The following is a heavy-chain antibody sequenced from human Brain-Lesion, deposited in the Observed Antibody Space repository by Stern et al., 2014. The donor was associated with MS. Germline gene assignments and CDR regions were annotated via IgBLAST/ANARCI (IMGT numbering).Heavy chain of an antibody. Sequence: VQLVQSGAEVKKPGASVKVSCKVSGYTLTELSMHWVRQAPRKGLEWMGGFDPEDGETIYAQKFQGRVPMTEDTSTDTAYMELSSLRSEDTAVYYCATLSPGAGGNYYRHFDYWGQGTLVTVSS. CDR3: ATLSPGAGGNYYRHFDY. D-gene: IGHD1-26*01. J-gene: IGHJ4*02. CDR2: FDPEDGET. V-gene: IGHV1-24*01. CDR1: GYTLTELS.